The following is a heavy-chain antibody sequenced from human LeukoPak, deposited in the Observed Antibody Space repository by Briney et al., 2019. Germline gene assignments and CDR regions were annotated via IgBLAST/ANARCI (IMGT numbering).Heavy chain of an antibody. D-gene: IGHD3-22*01. V-gene: IGHV4-34*01. CDR1: GGSFSGYY. CDR2: INHSGST. Sequence: SETLSLTCAVYGGSFSGYYWSWIRQPPGKGLEWIGEINHSGSTNYNPSLKSRVTISVDTSKNQFSLKLSSVTAADTAVYYCARRPVYYYDSSGYLGFDYWGQGTLVTVSS. CDR3: ARRPVYYYDSSGYLGFDY. J-gene: IGHJ4*02.